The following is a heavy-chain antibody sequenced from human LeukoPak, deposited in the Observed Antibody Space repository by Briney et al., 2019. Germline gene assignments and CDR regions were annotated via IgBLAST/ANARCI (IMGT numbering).Heavy chain of an antibody. CDR3: AELGITMIGGV. V-gene: IGHV3-48*04. CDR1: GFTFSAYW. Sequence: GGSLRLSCATSGFTFSAYWMNWVRQAPGKGLEWVSYISSSGSTIYYADSVKGRFTISRDNAKNSLYLQMNSLRAEDTAVYYCAELGITMIGGVWGKGTTVTISS. CDR2: ISSSGSTI. D-gene: IGHD3-10*02. J-gene: IGHJ6*04.